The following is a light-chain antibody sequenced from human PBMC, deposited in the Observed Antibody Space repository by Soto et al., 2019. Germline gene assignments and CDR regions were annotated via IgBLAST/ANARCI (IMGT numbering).Light chain of an antibody. CDR3: QQYYSYPPT. Sequence: AIRMTQSPSSFSASTGDRVTITCRASQGISRYLAWYQQKPGKAPKLLIYAASTLQSGVPSRFSGSGSGTDFTLTISCLQSEDVATYYCQQYYSYPPTFGQGTKVEIK. V-gene: IGKV1-8*01. J-gene: IGKJ1*01. CDR1: QGISRY. CDR2: AAS.